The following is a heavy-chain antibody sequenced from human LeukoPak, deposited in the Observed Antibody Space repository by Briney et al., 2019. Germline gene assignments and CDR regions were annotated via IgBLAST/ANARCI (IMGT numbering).Heavy chain of an antibody. Sequence: AGGSLRLSCAASGFTFSSYWMSWVRQAPGKGLEWVANIKQDGSEKHYVDSVEGRFTISRDNAKNSLYLQMNSLRAEDTAVYYCARDGTYYDFWSGYPEDYWGQGTLVTVSS. CDR3: ARDGTYYDFWSGYPEDY. CDR2: IKQDGSEK. CDR1: GFTFSSYW. D-gene: IGHD3-3*01. V-gene: IGHV3-7*01. J-gene: IGHJ4*02.